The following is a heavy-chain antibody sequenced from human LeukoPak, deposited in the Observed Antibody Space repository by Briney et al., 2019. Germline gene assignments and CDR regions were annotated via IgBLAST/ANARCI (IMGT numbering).Heavy chain of an antibody. D-gene: IGHD2-2*01. CDR2: ISGSGDST. V-gene: IGHV3-23*01. CDR1: GFIFSSYA. J-gene: IGHJ4*02. CDR3: AKDLGGYCSSTSCYEVY. Sequence: GGSLRLSCAASGFIFSSYAMRWVRQAPGKGLEWVSAISGSGDSTYYADSVKARFTISRDNSKNTLYLQMNSLRAEDTAVYYCAKDLGGYCSSTSCYEVYWGQGTLVTVSS.